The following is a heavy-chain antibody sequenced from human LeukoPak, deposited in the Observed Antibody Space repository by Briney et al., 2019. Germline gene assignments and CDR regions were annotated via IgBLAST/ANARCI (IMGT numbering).Heavy chain of an antibody. D-gene: IGHD6-19*01. CDR3: ARESAVAGIDY. CDR1: GFAFSSYS. V-gene: IGHV3-21*01. CDR2: ISSSSSYI. Sequence: GGSLRLSCAASGFAFSSYSMNWVRQAPGKGLEWVSSISSSSSYIYYADSVKGRFTISRDNAKNSLYLQMNSLRAEDTAVYYCARESAVAGIDYWGQGTLVTVSS. J-gene: IGHJ4*02.